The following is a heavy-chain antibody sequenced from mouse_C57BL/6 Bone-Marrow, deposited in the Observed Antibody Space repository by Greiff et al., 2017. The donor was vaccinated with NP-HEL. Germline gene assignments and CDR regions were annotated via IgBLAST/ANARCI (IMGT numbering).Heavy chain of an antibody. V-gene: IGHV1-76*01. Sequence: QVQLKESGAELVRPGASVKLSCKASGYTFTDYYINWVKQRPGQGLEWIARIYPGSGNTYYNEKFKGKATLTAEKSSSTAYMQLSSLTSEDSAVYFCARRGNYLYYFDYWGQGTTLTGSS. J-gene: IGHJ2*01. D-gene: IGHD2-1*01. CDR3: ARRGNYLYYFDY. CDR2: IYPGSGNT. CDR1: GYTFTDYY.